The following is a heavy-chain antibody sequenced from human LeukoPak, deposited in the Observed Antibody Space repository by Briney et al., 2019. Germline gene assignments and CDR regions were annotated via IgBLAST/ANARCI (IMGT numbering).Heavy chain of an antibody. Sequence: GGSLRLSCAASGFTFSSYWMSWVRQAPGKGLEWVSGISGSGGSTDYADSVKGRFTISRDNSKNTLYLQMNSLRAEDTAVYYCANYGKHDYWGQGTLVTVSS. CDR1: GFTFSSYW. J-gene: IGHJ4*02. CDR2: ISGSGGST. D-gene: IGHD4-17*01. V-gene: IGHV3-23*01. CDR3: ANYGKHDY.